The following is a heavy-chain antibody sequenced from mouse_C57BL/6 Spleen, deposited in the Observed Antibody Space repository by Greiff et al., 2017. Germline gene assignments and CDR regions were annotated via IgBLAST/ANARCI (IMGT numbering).Heavy chain of an antibody. Sequence: VQLQQPGAELVRPGTSVKLSCKASGYTFTSYWMHWVKQRPGQGLVWIGVIDPSDSYTNYNQKFKGKATLTVDTSSSTAYMQLSSLTSEDSAVYYCATPTAYYAMDYWGQGTSVTVSS. V-gene: IGHV1-59*01. CDR1: GYTFTSYW. CDR3: ATPTAYYAMDY. CDR2: IDPSDSYT. J-gene: IGHJ4*01. D-gene: IGHD1-2*01.